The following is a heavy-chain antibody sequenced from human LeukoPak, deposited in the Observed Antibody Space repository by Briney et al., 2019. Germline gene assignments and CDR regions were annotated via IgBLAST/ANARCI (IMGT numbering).Heavy chain of an antibody. CDR2: ISGSGGST. Sequence: SGGSLRLSCAASGFTFSSYAMSWVRQAPGKGLEWVSAISGSGGSTYYGDSVKGRFTISRDNSKNTLYLQMNCLRAEDTAVYYRAKDRPIVVVPAAMGSWGQGTLV. J-gene: IGHJ5*02. D-gene: IGHD2-2*01. V-gene: IGHV3-23*01. CDR1: GFTFSSYA. CDR3: AKDRPIVVVPAAMGS.